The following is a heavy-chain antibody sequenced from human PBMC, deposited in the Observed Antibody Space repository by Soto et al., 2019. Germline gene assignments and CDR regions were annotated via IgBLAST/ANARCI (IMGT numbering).Heavy chain of an antibody. V-gene: IGHV3-23*01. Sequence: EVQLLESGGGLVQPGGSLRLSCAASGFTFSSYAMSWVRQATGKWLEWVSAISGSGGSTYYADSVKGRFTISRANSKNTRSRQMNSLRAEDPAVYYCAKTPGVVTQRDLAYWGQGTMVTVS. J-gene: IGHJ4*02. CDR2: ISGSGGST. CDR3: AKTPGVVTQRDLAY. CDR1: GFTFSSYA. D-gene: IGHD2-21*02.